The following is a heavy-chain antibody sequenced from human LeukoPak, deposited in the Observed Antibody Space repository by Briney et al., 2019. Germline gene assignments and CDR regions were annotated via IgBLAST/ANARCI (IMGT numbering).Heavy chain of an antibody. CDR1: GYTLTELS. CDR2: FDPEDGET. CDR3: AAANSGYDLGEIDY. D-gene: IGHD5-12*01. Sequence: ASVKVSCKVSGYTLTELSMHWVRQAPGKGLERMGGFDPEDGETIYAQKFQGRVTMTEDTSTDTAYMELSSLRSEDTAVYYCAAANSGYDLGEIDYWGQGTLVTVSS. V-gene: IGHV1-24*01. J-gene: IGHJ4*02.